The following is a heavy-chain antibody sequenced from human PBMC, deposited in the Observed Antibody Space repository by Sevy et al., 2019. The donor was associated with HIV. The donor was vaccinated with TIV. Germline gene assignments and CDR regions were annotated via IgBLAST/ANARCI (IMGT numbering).Heavy chain of an antibody. Sequence: ASVKVSCKVSGYTLTELSMHWVRQAPGKGLEWMGGFDPEDGETIYAQKFQGRVTMTEDTSTDTAYMELSSLRSEETAVYYCATEWDSSGYQYYFDYWGQGTLVTVSS. J-gene: IGHJ4*02. CDR3: ATEWDSSGYQYYFDY. CDR2: FDPEDGET. V-gene: IGHV1-24*01. CDR1: GYTLTELS. D-gene: IGHD3-22*01.